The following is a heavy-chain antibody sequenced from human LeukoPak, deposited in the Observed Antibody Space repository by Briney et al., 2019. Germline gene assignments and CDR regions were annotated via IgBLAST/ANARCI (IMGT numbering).Heavy chain of an antibody. Sequence: GGSLRLSCAASGFTFSSYSMNWVRQAPGKGLEWVSYISSSSSTIYYADSVKGRFTISRDNSKNTLYLQMNSLRAEDTAVYYCAKVPSSGWYPNEYYFDYWGQGTLVTVSS. V-gene: IGHV3-48*01. D-gene: IGHD6-19*01. CDR1: GFTFSSYS. CDR3: AKVPSSGWYPNEYYFDY. J-gene: IGHJ4*02. CDR2: ISSSSSTI.